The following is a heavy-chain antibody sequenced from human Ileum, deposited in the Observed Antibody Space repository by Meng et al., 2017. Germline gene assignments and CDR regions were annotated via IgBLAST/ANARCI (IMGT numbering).Heavy chain of an antibody. J-gene: IGHJ4*02. CDR3: ARGRHCSSTTCYLSDS. Sequence: QVHLVQSGPVVRNPGASVKVACQASVYSFTNYGTNWVRQAPGKGLEWMGWTSTYNSNRNYAQSLQGRVTMTTDTSTTTAYMELRILTFVDTAVYYCARGRHCSSTTCYLSDSWGQGTLVTVSS. CDR2: TSTYNSNR. V-gene: IGHV1-18*01. D-gene: IGHD2-2*01. CDR1: VYSFTNYG.